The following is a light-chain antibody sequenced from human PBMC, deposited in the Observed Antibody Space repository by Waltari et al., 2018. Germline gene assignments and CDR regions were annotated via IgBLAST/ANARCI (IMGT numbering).Light chain of an antibody. CDR2: GNN. CDR3: QSYDSTLSGSPYV. J-gene: IGLJ1*01. CDR1: NSHTRAAYD. Sequence: QSVLPQPPPLSGAPGQRLAISCSGSNSHTRAAYDASWHQQLPETAPKLLIDGNNNRPSGVPDRFSGSKSGTSASLAITGLQAEDEATYYCQSYDSTLSGSPYVFGSGTQVSVL. V-gene: IGLV1-40*01.